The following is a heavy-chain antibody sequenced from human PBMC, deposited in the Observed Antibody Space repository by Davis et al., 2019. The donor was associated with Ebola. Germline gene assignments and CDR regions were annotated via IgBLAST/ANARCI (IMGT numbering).Heavy chain of an antibody. CDR1: VITFSSYA. V-gene: IGHV3-23*01. CDR2: ISGSGGST. J-gene: IGHJ6*04. D-gene: IGHD3-3*01. Sequence: GESLKISCTDSVITFSSYAMTWVRQAPGKGLEWVSAISGSGGSTYYADSVKGRFTISRDNSKKTLYLQMNSLRAEDTVVYYCAKSGLSFGVVKYHYGMDVWGKGTTVTVSS. CDR3: AKSGLSFGVVKYHYGMDV.